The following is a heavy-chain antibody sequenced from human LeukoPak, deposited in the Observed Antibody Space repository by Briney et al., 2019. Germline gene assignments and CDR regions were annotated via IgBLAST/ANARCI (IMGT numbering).Heavy chain of an antibody. CDR1: GLHFTSYW. J-gene: IGHJ3*02. D-gene: IGHD3-9*01. Sequence: GGSLRLSCAVSGLHFTSYWMTWIRQAPGKGLEWIGNIKQDGSDTNYVDSVKGRFTISRDNAKRLLFLQMNSLRAEDTAVYYCARGLPDVLTGYSDNAFEIWGQGTMVTVSS. CDR2: IKQDGSDT. V-gene: IGHV3-7*03. CDR3: ARGLPDVLTGYSDNAFEI.